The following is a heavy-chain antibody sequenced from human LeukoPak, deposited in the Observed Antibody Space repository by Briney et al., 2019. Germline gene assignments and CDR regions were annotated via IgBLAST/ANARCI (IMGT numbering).Heavy chain of an antibody. D-gene: IGHD2-2*01. V-gene: IGHV4-38-2*02. CDR1: SYSITSSYSSTSSYY. CDR2: INHSGIT. Sequence: PSETLSLTCDDSSYSITSSYSSTSSYYWGWIRQPPGKGLEWIGSINHSGITFYNPSLKSRVTISVDTSKNQFSLKLTSVTAADTAFYYCARDVPSGHFDYWGQGALVTVSS. J-gene: IGHJ4*02. CDR3: ARDVPSGHFDY.